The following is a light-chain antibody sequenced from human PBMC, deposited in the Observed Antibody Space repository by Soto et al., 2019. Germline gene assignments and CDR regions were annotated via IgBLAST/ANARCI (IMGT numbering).Light chain of an antibody. CDR3: QQYGSSRT. J-gene: IGKJ1*01. CDR1: QSVSSSY. V-gene: IGKV3-20*01. CDR2: AAS. Sequence: EIVLTQSPGTLSLSPGERATLSCRASQSVSSSYLAWYQQKPGQAPGLLIYAASSRATGIPDRFSGSGSGTDFTLTISRLEPEDFAVYYCQQYGSSRTFGQGTKVEIK.